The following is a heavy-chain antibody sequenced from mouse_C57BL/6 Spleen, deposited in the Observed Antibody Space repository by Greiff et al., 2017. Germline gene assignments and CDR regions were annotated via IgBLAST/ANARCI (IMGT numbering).Heavy chain of an antibody. Sequence: QVQLQQPGAELVMPGASVKLSCKASGYTFTSYWMHWVKQRPGQGLEWIGEIDPSDSYTNYNQKFKGKSTLTVDNSSSTAYMQLSSLTSEDSAVYYCARREDYDSNYAMDYWGQGTSVTVSS. CDR1: GYTFTSYW. J-gene: IGHJ4*01. CDR2: IDPSDSYT. V-gene: IGHV1-69*01. CDR3: ARREDYDSNYAMDY. D-gene: IGHD2-4*01.